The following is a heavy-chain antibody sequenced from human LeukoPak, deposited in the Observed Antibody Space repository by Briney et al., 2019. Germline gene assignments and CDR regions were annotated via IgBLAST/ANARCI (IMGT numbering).Heavy chain of an antibody. CDR3: ARSGIVNYYGMDV. J-gene: IGHJ6*02. D-gene: IGHD2-15*01. Sequence: SETLSLTCAVYRGSFRGYYWTWIRQPPGRGLEWIAEVNDSGYTESSPSLKSRVTTSLDTSKSQLSLRLTSVTAADTAIYYCARSGIVNYYGMDVWGQGTTVTVSS. CDR1: RGSFRGYY. CDR2: VNDSGYT. V-gene: IGHV4-34*01.